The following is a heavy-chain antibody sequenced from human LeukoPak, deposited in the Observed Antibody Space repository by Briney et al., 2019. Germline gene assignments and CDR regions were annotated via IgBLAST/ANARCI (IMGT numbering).Heavy chain of an antibody. CDR1: GGSFSGDF. CDR3: ARDHGSGSYPYYYYYMDV. CDR2: INHSGST. J-gene: IGHJ6*03. Sequence: SETLSLTCAVYGGSFSGDFWSWIRQSPGKGLEWIGEINHSGSTNYNPSLKSRVTISVDTSKNQFSLKLSSVTAADTAVYYCARDHGSGSYPYYYYYMDVWGKGTTVTISS. V-gene: IGHV4-34*01. D-gene: IGHD3-10*01.